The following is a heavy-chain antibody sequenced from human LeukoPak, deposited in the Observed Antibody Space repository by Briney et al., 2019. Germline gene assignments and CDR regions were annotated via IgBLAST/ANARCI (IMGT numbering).Heavy chain of an antibody. CDR3: ARGRGIAVAGTFWYMDV. V-gene: IGHV1-2*02. CDR2: INPNSGGT. J-gene: IGHJ6*03. D-gene: IGHD6-19*01. Sequence: ASVKVSCKASGYTFTGYYMHWVRQAPGQGLEWMGGINPNSGGTNYAQKFKGRVTMTRDTSISTAYMELSRLRSDDTAVYYCARGRGIAVAGTFWYMDVWGKGTTVTVSS. CDR1: GYTFTGYY.